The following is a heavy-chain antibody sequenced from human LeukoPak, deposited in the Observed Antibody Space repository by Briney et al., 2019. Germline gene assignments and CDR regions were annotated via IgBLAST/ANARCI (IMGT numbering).Heavy chain of an antibody. V-gene: IGHV1-18*01. Sequence: ASVTVSCKASGYTFTSYGISWVRQAPGQGLEWMGWISAYNGNTNYAQKLQGRVTMTTDTSTSTAYMELRSLRSDDTAVYYCARDPEFTTQPNWFDPWGQGTLVTVSS. CDR3: ARDPEFTTQPNWFDP. J-gene: IGHJ5*02. D-gene: IGHD3-10*01. CDR2: ISAYNGNT. CDR1: GYTFTSYG.